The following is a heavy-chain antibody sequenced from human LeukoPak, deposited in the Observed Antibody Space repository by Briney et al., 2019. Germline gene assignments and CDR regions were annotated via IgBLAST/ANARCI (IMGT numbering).Heavy chain of an antibody. Sequence: GASVKVSCKASGYTFTSYYMHWVRQAPGQGLEWMGIINPSGGSTSYAQKFQGRVTMTRDMSTSTVYMELSSLRSEDTAVYYRARVGGIAVAGYYFDYWGQGTLVTVSS. CDR2: INPSGGST. V-gene: IGHV1-46*01. CDR1: GYTFTSYY. J-gene: IGHJ4*02. CDR3: ARVGGIAVAGYYFDY. D-gene: IGHD6-19*01.